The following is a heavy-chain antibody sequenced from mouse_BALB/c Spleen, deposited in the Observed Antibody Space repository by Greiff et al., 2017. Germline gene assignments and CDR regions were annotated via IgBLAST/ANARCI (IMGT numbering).Heavy chain of an antibody. D-gene: IGHD1-1*01. V-gene: IGHV14-4*02. J-gene: IGHJ2*01. CDR2: IDPENGDT. Sequence: EVQLQESGAELVRSGASVKLSCTASGFNIKDYYMHWVKQRPEQGLEWIGWIDPENGDTEYAPKFQGKATMTADTSSNTAYLQLSSLTSEDTAVYYCNGATVVPYWGQGTTLTVSS. CDR1: GFNIKDYY. CDR3: NGATVVPY.